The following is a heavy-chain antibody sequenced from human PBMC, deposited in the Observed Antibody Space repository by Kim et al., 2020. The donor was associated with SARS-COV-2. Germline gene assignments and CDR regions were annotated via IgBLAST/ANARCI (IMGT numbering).Heavy chain of an antibody. CDR2: IYYSGST. V-gene: IGHV4-59*01. Sequence: SETLSLTCTVSGGSISSYYWSWIRQPPGKGLEWIGYIYYSGSTNYNPSLKSRVTISVDTSKNQFSLKLSSVTAADTAVYYCARDSSRFLWFGELHTSKKPHYYYGMDVWGQGTTVTVSS. CDR3: ARDSSRFLWFGELHTSKKPHYYYGMDV. CDR1: GGSISSYY. J-gene: IGHJ6*02. D-gene: IGHD3-10*01.